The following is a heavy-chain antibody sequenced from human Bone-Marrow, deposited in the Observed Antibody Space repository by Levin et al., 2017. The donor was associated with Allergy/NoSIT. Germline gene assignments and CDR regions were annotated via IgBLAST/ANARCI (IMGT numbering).Heavy chain of an antibody. Sequence: GGSLRLSCAASGFTFSSYSMNWVRQAPGKGLEWVSYISSSSSTIYYADSVKGRFTISRDNAKNSLYLQMNSLRDEDTAVYYCARELMPSRGLRDYDYYGMDVWGQGTTVTVSS. CDR2: ISSSSSTI. CDR1: GFTFSSYS. V-gene: IGHV3-48*02. J-gene: IGHJ6*02. D-gene: IGHD2-8*01. CDR3: ARELMPSRGLRDYDYYGMDV.